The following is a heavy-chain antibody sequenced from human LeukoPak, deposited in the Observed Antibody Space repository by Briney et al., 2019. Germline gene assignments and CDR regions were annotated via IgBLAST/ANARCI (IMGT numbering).Heavy chain of an antibody. J-gene: IGHJ4*02. V-gene: IGHV3-11*01. Sequence: PGGSLRLSCAASGFTFSDSYMSWIRQAPGKGLEWVSYISSSGSTIYYAYSVKGRFTISRDSAKNSLFLQMNSLRAEDSAVYFCARLRRIWNDVEFVDSWGQGTLVAVSS. CDR2: ISSSGSTI. D-gene: IGHD1-1*01. CDR3: ARLRRIWNDVEFVDS. CDR1: GFTFSDSY.